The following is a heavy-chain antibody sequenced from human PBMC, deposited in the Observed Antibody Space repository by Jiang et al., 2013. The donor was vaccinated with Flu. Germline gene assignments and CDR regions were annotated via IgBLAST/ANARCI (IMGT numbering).Heavy chain of an antibody. CDR3: AREGSSSWYKFYYYYMDV. V-gene: IGHV3-30-3*01. Sequence: QLLESGGGVVQPGGSLRLSCAASGFTFSSYAMHWVRQAPGKGLEWVAVISYDGSNKYYADSVKGRFTISRDNSKNTLYLQMNSLRAEDTAVYYCAREGSSSWYKFYYYYMDVWGKGTTVTVSS. CDR2: ISYDGSNK. CDR1: GFTFSSYA. J-gene: IGHJ6*03. D-gene: IGHD6-13*01.